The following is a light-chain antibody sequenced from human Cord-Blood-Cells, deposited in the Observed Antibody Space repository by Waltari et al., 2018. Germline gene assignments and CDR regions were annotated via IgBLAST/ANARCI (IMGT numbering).Light chain of an antibody. Sequence: DIQMTQSPSSLSASVGDRVTITCQASQDISNYLNWYQQKPGKAPKLLIYDEANLETGAPSRFSGSGSGTDFTFTISSLQPEDIATYYCQQYDNLPSLTFGPGTKVEIK. CDR3: QQYDNLPSLT. CDR2: DEA. V-gene: IGKV1-33*01. CDR1: QDISNY. J-gene: IGKJ3*01.